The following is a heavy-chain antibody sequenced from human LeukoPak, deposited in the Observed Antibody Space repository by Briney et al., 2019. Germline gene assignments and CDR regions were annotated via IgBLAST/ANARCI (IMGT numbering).Heavy chain of an antibody. CDR2: INPSGDST. J-gene: IGHJ4*02. CDR3: ARDNYDTSGYPSGDY. V-gene: IGHV1-46*01. CDR1: GYTFSNYY. D-gene: IGHD3-22*01. Sequence: GASVKVSCKASGYTFSNYYMYWVRQAPGQGLEWMGLINPSGDSTTYAQKFQGRVTMTRDTSTSTVYMELSSLRSEDTAVYYCARDNYDTSGYPSGDYWGQGTLVTVSS.